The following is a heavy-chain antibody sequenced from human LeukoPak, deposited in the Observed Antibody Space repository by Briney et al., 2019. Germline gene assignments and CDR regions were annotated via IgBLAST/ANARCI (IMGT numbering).Heavy chain of an antibody. CDR3: TRTAMVTGFDS. CDR1: GFTFSGSA. D-gene: IGHD5-18*01. J-gene: IGHJ4*02. V-gene: IGHV3-73*01. Sequence: QTGGSLRLSCAASGFTFSGSAMHWVRQASGKGLEWVGRIRSKLNSYATAYAASVKGSFTISRDDSKNTAYLQMNSLKTEDTAVYYCTRTAMVTGFDSWGQGTLVTVSS. CDR2: IRSKLNSYAT.